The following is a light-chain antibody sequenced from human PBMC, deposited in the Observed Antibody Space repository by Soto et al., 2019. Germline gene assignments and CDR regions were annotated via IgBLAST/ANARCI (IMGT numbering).Light chain of an antibody. J-gene: IGLJ3*02. CDR2: DVS. V-gene: IGLV2-14*01. CDR3: SSYTGSGTWV. CDR1: GSDVGGYDY. Sequence: QSALTQPASVSGSPGQSITISCTGTGSDVGGYDYVSWYQQHPGKAPKLMIYDVSDRPSGVSNRFSGSKSGNTASLTISGLQAEDEADYYCSSYTGSGTWVFGGGTKLTVL.